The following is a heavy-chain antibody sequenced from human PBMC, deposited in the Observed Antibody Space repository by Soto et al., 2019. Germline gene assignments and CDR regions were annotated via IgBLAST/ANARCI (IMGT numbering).Heavy chain of an antibody. V-gene: IGHV3-53*04. D-gene: IGHD6-13*01. CDR3: ARVVIAAAAFDAFDI. J-gene: IGHJ3*02. CDR1: GFTVSSNY. CDR2: IYSGGST. Sequence: PGGSLRLSCAASGFTVSSNYMSWVRQAPGKGLEWVSVIYSGGSTYYADPVKGRFTISRHNSKNTLYLQMNSLRAEDTAVYYCARVVIAAAAFDAFDIWGQGTMVTVSS.